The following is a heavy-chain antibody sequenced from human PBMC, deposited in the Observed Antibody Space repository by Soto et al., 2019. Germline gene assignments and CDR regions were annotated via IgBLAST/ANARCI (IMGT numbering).Heavy chain of an antibody. J-gene: IGHJ6*02. CDR2: ITYEGSNK. D-gene: IGHD1-1*01. Sequence: QEQLVESGGGVVQPGRSLRLSCAASGFIFANYGMHWVRQAPGKRLEWVALITYEGSNKYYADAVKGRFTISRDNAKNMVSLQMDSLRAEDTAVYYCAKARGAINWAYYYGLDVWCQGTTVTVSS. CDR3: AKARGAINWAYYYGLDV. V-gene: IGHV3-30*18. CDR1: GFIFANYG.